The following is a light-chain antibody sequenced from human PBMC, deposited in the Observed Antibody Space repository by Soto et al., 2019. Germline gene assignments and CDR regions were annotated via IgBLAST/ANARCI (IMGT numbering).Light chain of an antibody. CDR1: QNNGRY. Sequence: DILMTQSPSSLSASVGDRATVTCRARQNNGRYLNWYQQKPGKAPKLLIYDVYSLKSGVPSRFSGDESGTGFTLTISGLQPEDFATYYCQQSFNAPRSFGKGTKLE. V-gene: IGKV1-39*01. J-gene: IGKJ2*01. CDR3: QQSFNAPRS. CDR2: DVY.